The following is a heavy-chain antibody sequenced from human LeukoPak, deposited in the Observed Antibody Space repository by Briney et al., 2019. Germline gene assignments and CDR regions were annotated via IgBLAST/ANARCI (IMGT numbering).Heavy chain of an antibody. CDR2: FDPEDGET. J-gene: IGHJ3*02. V-gene: IGHV1-24*01. Sequence: ASVKVSCKVSGYTLTELSMHWVRQAPGKGLEWMGGFDPEDGETIYAKKFQGRVTMTEDTSTDTAYMELSSLRSEDTAVYYCATENILRSGDIVVVPAANPLPLDAFDIWGQGTMVTVSS. D-gene: IGHD2-2*01. CDR1: GYTLTELS. CDR3: ATENILRSGDIVVVPAANPLPLDAFDI.